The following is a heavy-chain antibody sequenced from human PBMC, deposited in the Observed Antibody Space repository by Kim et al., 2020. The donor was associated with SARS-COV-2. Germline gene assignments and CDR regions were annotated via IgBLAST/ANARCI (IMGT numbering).Heavy chain of an antibody. CDR3: AKDLVSSSFRAFHI. CDR2: LSWNSGVI. CDR1: GFTFGDFA. D-gene: IGHD6-6*01. Sequence: GGSLRLSCAASGFTFGDFAMHWVRQVPGKGLEWVSGLSWNSGVIGYADPVKGRFTISRHNAENSLYLQMNSLRAEDTAFYYCAKDLVSSSFRAFHIWGQGTTVTVSS. J-gene: IGHJ3*02. V-gene: IGHV3-9*01.